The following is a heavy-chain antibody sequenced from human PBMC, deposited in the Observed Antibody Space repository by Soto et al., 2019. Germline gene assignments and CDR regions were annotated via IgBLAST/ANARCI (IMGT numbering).Heavy chain of an antibody. Sequence: SETLSLTCTVSGGSISSYYWSWIRQPPGKGLEWIGYIYYSGSTNYNPSLKSRVTISVDTSKNQFSLKLSSVTAADTAVYYCARMGIGVIVVVVAATWQDYYYGMDDWGQGSTVTVSS. CDR2: IYYSGST. V-gene: IGHV4-59*01. CDR3: ARMGIGVIVVVVAATWQDYYYGMDD. CDR1: GGSISSYY. D-gene: IGHD2-15*01. J-gene: IGHJ6*02.